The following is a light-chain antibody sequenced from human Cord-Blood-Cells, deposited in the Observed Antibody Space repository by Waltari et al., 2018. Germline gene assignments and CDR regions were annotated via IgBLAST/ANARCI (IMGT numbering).Light chain of an antibody. CDR3: QPSYSTPLT. V-gene: IGKV1-39*01. CDR2: AAS. J-gene: IGKJ4*02. CDR1: QSISSY. Sequence: DIQMTQSPSSLSASVGDRVTITCRASQSISSYLNWYQQKPGKAPKLLIYAASSLQSGVPSRFSGSGSRTDFTLTISSLQPEDFATYYCQPSYSTPLTFGVGTKVEIK.